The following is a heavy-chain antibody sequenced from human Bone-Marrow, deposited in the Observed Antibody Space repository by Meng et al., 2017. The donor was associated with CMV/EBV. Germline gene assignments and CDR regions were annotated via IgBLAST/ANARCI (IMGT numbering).Heavy chain of an antibody. CDR2: INPSGGRT. CDR1: GYTFINYY. Sequence: ASVKVSCKASGYTFINYYIHWVRPAPGQGLEWMGIINPSGGRTNYAQKFQGRITMISDTSTSADYMELNRLRSDDAAVYFCARDNTDYAFDYWGQGTLVTVSS. J-gene: IGHJ4*02. D-gene: IGHD4-17*01. CDR3: ARDNTDYAFDY. V-gene: IGHV1-46*01.